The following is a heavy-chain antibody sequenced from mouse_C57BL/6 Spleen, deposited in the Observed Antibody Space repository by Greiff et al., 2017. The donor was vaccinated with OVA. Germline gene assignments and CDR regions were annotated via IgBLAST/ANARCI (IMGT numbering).Heavy chain of an antibody. D-gene: IGHD2-3*01. CDR2: INPSNGGT. J-gene: IGHJ4*01. Sequence: VQLQQSGTELVKPGASVKLSCKASGYTFTSYWMPWVKQRPGQGLEWIGNINPSNGGTNYNEKFKSKATLTVDKSSSTAYMQLSSLTSEDSAVYYCARSWLLPYAMDYWGQGTSVTVSS. CDR1: GYTFTSYW. CDR3: ARSWLLPYAMDY. V-gene: IGHV1-53*01.